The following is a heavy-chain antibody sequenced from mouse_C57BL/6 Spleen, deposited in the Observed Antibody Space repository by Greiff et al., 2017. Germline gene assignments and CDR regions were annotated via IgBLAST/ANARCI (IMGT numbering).Heavy chain of an antibody. Sequence: EVKLQESGTVLARPGASVKMSCKTSGYTFTSYWMHWVKQRPGQGLEWIGAIYPGNSDTSYNQKFKGKAKLTAVTSASTAYMELSSLTNEDSAVYYCTRKGANYDYDGAWFAYWGQGTLVTVSA. D-gene: IGHD2-4*01. CDR2: IYPGNSDT. J-gene: IGHJ3*01. CDR3: TRKGANYDYDGAWFAY. CDR1: GYTFTSYW. V-gene: IGHV1-5*01.